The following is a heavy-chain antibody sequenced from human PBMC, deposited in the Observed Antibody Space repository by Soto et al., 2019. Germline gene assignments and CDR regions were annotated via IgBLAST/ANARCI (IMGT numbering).Heavy chain of an antibody. V-gene: IGHV4-59*01. Sequence: NPSETLSLTCTVSGGSISSYYWSWIRQPPGKGLEWIGYIYYSGSTNYNPSLKSRVTISVDTSKNQFSLKLSSVTAADTAVYYCARATLRYFDPWGQGTLVTVSS. CDR2: IYYSGST. CDR3: ARATLRYFDP. CDR1: GGSISSYY. D-gene: IGHD3-9*01. J-gene: IGHJ5*02.